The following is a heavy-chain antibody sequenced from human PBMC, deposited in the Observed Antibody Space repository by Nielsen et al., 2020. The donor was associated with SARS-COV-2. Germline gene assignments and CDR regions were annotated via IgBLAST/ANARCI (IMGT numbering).Heavy chain of an antibody. CDR3: AAAAVSYYYYGMDV. Sequence: GGSLRLSCAASGFTFSSYAMHWVRQAPGKGLEWVAVISYDGSNKYYADSVKGRFTISRDNSKNTLYLQMNSLRAEDTALYYCAAAAVSYYYYGMDVWGQGTTVTVSS. CDR1: GFTFSSYA. CDR2: ISYDGSNK. D-gene: IGHD6-25*01. J-gene: IGHJ6*02. V-gene: IGHV3-30-3*01.